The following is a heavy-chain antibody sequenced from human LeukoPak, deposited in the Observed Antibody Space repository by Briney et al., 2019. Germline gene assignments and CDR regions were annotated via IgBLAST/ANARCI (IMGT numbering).Heavy chain of an antibody. CDR3: ARESGGSCYGY. J-gene: IGHJ4*02. V-gene: IGHV1-46*01. Sequence: ASVKFSCKASGYTFTSYHMHWVRQAPGQGLEWMGIINPSGGSTSYAQKFQGRVTMTRDTSTSTVYMELSSLRSEDTAVYYCARESGGSCYGYWGQGTLVTVSS. CDR2: INPSGGST. CDR1: GYTFTSYH. D-gene: IGHD2-15*01.